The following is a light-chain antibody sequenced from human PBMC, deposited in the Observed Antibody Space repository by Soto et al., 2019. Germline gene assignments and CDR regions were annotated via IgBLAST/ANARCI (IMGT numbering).Light chain of an antibody. CDR2: GAS. V-gene: IGKV3-20*01. Sequence: IVLTQSPGTLSLSPGESATLSCRASQSLSSGYLAWYQQKPGQAPRLLIYGASSRPIGIPDRFRGSASGTDFTLTNSRLEPEDFAMYYCQQYGATPWTFGQGTKVEVK. J-gene: IGKJ1*01. CDR3: QQYGATPWT. CDR1: QSLSSGY.